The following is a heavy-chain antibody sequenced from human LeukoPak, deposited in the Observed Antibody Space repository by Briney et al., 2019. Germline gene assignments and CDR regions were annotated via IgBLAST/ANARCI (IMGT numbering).Heavy chain of an antibody. D-gene: IGHD3-22*01. CDR2: TNTVATYI. V-gene: IGHV3-21*01. Sequence: GGSLRLSCAASGFTFTSFSFNWVRQAPGKGLEWVSSTNTVATYIYYADSVRGRFTISRDNAKNSLYLQMNSLRAEDTALYYCARDTYESSGSLDYWGQGTLVTVSS. CDR3: ARDTYESSGSLDY. J-gene: IGHJ4*02. CDR1: GFTFTSFS.